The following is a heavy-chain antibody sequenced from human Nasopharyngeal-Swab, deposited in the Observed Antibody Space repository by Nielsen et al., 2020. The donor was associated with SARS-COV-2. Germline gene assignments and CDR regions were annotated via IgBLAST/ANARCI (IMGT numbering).Heavy chain of an antibody. D-gene: IGHD2-2*01. V-gene: IGHV4-30-4*01. CDR3: ARVAVVVPAASLWGYFDY. CDR2: ISYSGNT. J-gene: IGHJ4*02. Sequence: SETLSLTCTVSGGSISTGDFFWSWIRQPPGKGLEWIGYISYSGNTYYSPSFKSRVTISVDTSENQFSLKLSSLTAADTAVYYCARVAVVVPAASLWGYFDYWGQGTLVTVSS. CDR1: GGSISTGDFF.